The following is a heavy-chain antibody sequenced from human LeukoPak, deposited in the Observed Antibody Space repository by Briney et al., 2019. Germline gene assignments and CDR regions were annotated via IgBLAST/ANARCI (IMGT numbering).Heavy chain of an antibody. D-gene: IGHD3-22*01. CDR3: ARGYYYDSSGYFAY. CDR2: IIPIFGTA. CDR1: GVTFSSYA. Sequence: SVKVSCKASGVTFSSYAISWVRQAPGQGLEWMGGIIPIFGTANYAQKFQGRVTITTDESTSTAYMELSSLRSEDTAVYYCARGYYYDSSGYFAYWGQGTLVTVSS. J-gene: IGHJ4*02. V-gene: IGHV1-69*05.